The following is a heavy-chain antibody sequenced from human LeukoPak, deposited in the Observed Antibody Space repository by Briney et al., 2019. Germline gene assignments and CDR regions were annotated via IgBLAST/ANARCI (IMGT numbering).Heavy chain of an antibody. V-gene: IGHV3-48*02. J-gene: IGHJ4*02. CDR2: ISSSSTI. Sequence: TGGSLRLSCAASGFTFSSSSMNWVRQAPGKGLEWVSYISSSSTIHYAESVKGRFTISRDNAKNSLYLQMNSLRDEDTAVYYCAREMAHYFDSSGYSFWGQGTLVTVSS. CDR3: AREMAHYFDSSGYSF. D-gene: IGHD3-22*01. CDR1: GFTFSSSS.